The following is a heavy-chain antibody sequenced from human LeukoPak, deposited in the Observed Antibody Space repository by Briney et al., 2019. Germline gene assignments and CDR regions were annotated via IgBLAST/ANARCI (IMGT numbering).Heavy chain of an antibody. CDR2: IYPDNSDT. CDR3: GTHAAGPFYYDYYFDY. D-gene: IGHD3-22*01. CDR1: GYSFTTYW. Sequence: GESLKISCQGSGYSFTTYWIAWVRQMPGKGLEWMGIIYPDNSDTRYSPSFQGQVTISADKSISTAYLQWSSLRASDTAMYYCGTHAAGPFYYDYYFDYWGQGTLVTVSS. V-gene: IGHV5-51*01. J-gene: IGHJ4*02.